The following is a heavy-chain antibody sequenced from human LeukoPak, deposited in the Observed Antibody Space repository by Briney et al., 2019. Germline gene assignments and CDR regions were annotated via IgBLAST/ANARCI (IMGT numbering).Heavy chain of an antibody. V-gene: IGHV3-66*01. Sequence: PGGSLRLSCAASGFTVSSNYMSWVRQAPGKGLEWVSVIYSGGDTYYADSAKGRFTISRDNSKNTLYLQMNSLRAEDTAVYYCVRYNFYGGTPFDCWGQGTLVTVSS. J-gene: IGHJ4*02. CDR1: GFTVSSNY. CDR2: IYSGGDT. CDR3: VRYNFYGGTPFDC. D-gene: IGHD4-23*01.